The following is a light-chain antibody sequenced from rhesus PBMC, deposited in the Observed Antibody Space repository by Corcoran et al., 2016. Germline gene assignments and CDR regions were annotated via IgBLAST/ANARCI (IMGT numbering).Light chain of an antibody. V-gene: IGKV1-44*03. Sequence: DIQMTQSPSASAAAVGDRVTIMCRASQNNDNKVAWYQQKPGNARTLLIYAASSLQSGMPSRFSGSGSGTDFTLPISSLQPEDTAADYCQQFYGHPFTFRPGTKLDFK. J-gene: IGKJ3*01. CDR2: AAS. CDR1: QNNDNK. CDR3: QQFYGHPFT.